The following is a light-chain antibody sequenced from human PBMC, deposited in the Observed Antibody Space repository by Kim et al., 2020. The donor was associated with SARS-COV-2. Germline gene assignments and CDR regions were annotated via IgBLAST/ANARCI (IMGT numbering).Light chain of an antibody. V-gene: IGLV4-69*01. CDR2: LNSDGSH. J-gene: IGLJ3*02. CDR1: TGHRDYA. Sequence: ASVKLTCTLNTGHRDYAITWHQQQPEKGPRYLMRLNSDGSHTKGDGIPDRFSGSSSGAERYLTISSLQAEDEADYYCQTWGSGVWVFGGGTQLTVL. CDR3: QTWGSGVWV.